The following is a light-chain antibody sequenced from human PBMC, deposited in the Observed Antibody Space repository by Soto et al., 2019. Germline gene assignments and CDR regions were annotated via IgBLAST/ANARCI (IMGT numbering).Light chain of an antibody. V-gene: IGKV1-33*01. Sequence: DIQMTQSPSSLSASVGDRVTITCQASQDIRKYLNWYQQRPGKAPKLLIYDAAKLETGVPSRFSGSGSGTDFTFTISSLQPEDIATYYCQQYDDLPLTFGGGTKVEIK. CDR2: DAA. J-gene: IGKJ4*01. CDR3: QQYDDLPLT. CDR1: QDIRKY.